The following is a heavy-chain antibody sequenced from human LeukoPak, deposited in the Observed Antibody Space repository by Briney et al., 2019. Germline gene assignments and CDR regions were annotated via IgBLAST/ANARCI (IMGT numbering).Heavy chain of an antibody. D-gene: IGHD3-22*01. V-gene: IGHV5-51*01. CDR2: INPGDSDT. J-gene: IGHJ5*02. Sequence: GESLKISCKGSGYSFTSYWSGWVRQMPGKGLQWMGIINPGDSDTRYCPSFQGQITISADKSISTAYLQWSSLKASDTAMYYCARRGYYDSSGYLDPWGQGTLVTVSS. CDR3: ARRGYYDSSGYLDP. CDR1: GYSFTSYW.